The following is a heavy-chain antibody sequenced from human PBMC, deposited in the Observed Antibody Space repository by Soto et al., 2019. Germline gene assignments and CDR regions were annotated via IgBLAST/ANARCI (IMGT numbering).Heavy chain of an antibody. CDR1: GYTFTSYG. CDR3: AETRYSSGWYDGWFDP. J-gene: IGHJ5*02. V-gene: IGHV1-18*01. Sequence: QVQLVQSGAEVKKPGASVKVSCKASGYTFTSYGISWVRQAPGQGLEGMGWISAYNGNTNYAQKLQGRVTMTTDTSTSTAYMELRSLRSDDTAVYYCAETRYSSGWYDGWFDPWGQGTLVTVSS. CDR2: ISAYNGNT. D-gene: IGHD6-19*01.